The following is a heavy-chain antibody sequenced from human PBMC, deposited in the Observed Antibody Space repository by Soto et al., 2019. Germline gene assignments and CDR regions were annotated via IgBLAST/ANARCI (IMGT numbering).Heavy chain of an antibody. Sequence: GGSLRLSCAGSGFSFGSYEMHWVRQAPGKGLEWVTLTSYDGSINYYADSVKGRFTMSRDNSKNLLYLQMNSLRTEDTAVYYCVRRSTVSYYAVDVWGQGPTVTVSS. CDR3: VRRSTVSYYAVDV. CDR2: TSYDGSIN. D-gene: IGHD4-17*01. CDR1: GFSFGSYE. J-gene: IGHJ6*02. V-gene: IGHV3-30*04.